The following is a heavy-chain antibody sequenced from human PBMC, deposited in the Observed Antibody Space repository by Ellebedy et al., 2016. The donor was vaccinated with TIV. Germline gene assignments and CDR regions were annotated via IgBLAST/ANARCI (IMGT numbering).Heavy chain of an antibody. Sequence: GGSLRLSXAASGFTFSSYAMSWVRQAPGKGLEWVSAISGSDGSTYYADSVKGRFTISRDNSKNTLYLQMNSLRAEDTAVYYCAKDFGPGYYGSGRVLTYYFDYWGQGTLVTVSS. J-gene: IGHJ4*02. CDR3: AKDFGPGYYGSGRVLTYYFDY. D-gene: IGHD3-10*01. CDR2: ISGSDGST. V-gene: IGHV3-23*01. CDR1: GFTFSSYA.